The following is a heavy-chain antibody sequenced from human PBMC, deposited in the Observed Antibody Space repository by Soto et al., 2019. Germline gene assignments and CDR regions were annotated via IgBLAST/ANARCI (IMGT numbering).Heavy chain of an antibody. CDR3: SRDWVIYDSESNSYIPHIDY. Sequence: GGSLRLSCGASGFTFSDNVMNWVRQAPGKGLERVSFISNTGGIYMFYADSVNGRFTFSRDDAKNSLYLQMNSLRDVDPAVYYCSRDWVIYDSESNSYIPHIDYSGRGTLVTVST. CDR2: ISNTGGIYM. V-gene: IGHV3-21*05. CDR1: GFTFSDNV. D-gene: IGHD1-26*01. J-gene: IGHJ4*02.